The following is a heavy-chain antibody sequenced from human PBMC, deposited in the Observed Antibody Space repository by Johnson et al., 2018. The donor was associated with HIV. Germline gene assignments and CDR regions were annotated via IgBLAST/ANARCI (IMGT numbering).Heavy chain of an antibody. Sequence: VQLVEFGGGLVQPGGSLRLSCAASGFTVSSNYMSWVRQAPGKGLEWVSVIYSGGSTYYADSVKGRFTISRDNSKNTLYLQMNSLRAEDTAVYYCARDGWGSRGWDDAFDIWGQGTMVTVSS. CDR2: IYSGGST. CDR3: ARDGWGSRGWDDAFDI. V-gene: IGHV3-66*02. D-gene: IGHD5-24*01. CDR1: GFTVSSNY. J-gene: IGHJ3*02.